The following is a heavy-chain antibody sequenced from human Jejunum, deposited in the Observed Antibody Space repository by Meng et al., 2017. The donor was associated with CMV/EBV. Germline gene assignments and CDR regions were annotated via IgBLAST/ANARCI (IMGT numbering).Heavy chain of an antibody. CDR1: SDFISSSRFY. CDR3: ARDREQVYDY. Sequence: TVSSDFISSSRFYSGWIGQPPGKGLEWIGNIYRGGRTYYNPSLKSRVVISVDTSKNQFSLTLSSVTAADTAVYYCARDREQVYDYWGQGTLVTVSS. CDR2: IYRGGRT. V-gene: IGHV4-39*07. D-gene: IGHD5/OR15-5a*01. J-gene: IGHJ4*02.